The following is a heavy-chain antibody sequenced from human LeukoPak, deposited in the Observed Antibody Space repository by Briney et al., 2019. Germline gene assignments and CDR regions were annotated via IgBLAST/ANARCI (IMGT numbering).Heavy chain of an antibody. D-gene: IGHD3-3*01. CDR3: TRLYDFWSGYAHYYYYYMDV. J-gene: IGHJ6*03. V-gene: IGHV1-24*01. CDR2: FDPEDGET. CDR1: GYTLTELS. Sequence: ASVKVSCKVSGYTLTELSMHWVRQAPGKGLEWMGGFDPEDGETIYAQKFQGRVTMTEDTSTDTAYMELSSLRSEDTAVYYCTRLYDFWSGYAHYYYYYMDVWGKGTTVTVSS.